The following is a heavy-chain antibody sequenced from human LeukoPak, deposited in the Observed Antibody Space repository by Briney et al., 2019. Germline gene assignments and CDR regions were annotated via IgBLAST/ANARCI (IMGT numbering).Heavy chain of an antibody. D-gene: IGHD3-9*01. CDR2: ISGSGGST. CDR1: GFTFSSNA. V-gene: IGHV3-23*01. J-gene: IGHJ4*02. CDR3: AKGYDILTGYYLTPNSYYFDH. Sequence: GGSLRLSCAASGFTFSSNAMSWVRQAPGKGLEWVSAISGSGGSTYYADSVKGRFTISRDNSKNTLYLQMNSLRAEDTAVYYCAKGYDILTGYYLTPNSYYFDHWGQGTLVTVSS.